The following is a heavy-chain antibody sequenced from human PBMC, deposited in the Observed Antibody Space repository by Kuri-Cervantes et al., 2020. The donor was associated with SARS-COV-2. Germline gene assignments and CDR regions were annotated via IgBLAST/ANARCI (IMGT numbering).Heavy chain of an antibody. V-gene: IGHV5-51*01. CDR3: ARLTWGSNEYYFDY. CDR1: GYSFTSYW. J-gene: IGHJ4*02. CDR2: IYPGDSNI. Sequence: GGSLRLSCKGSGYSFTSYWIGWVRQKPGKGLEWMGIIYPGDSNIRYSPSFQGQVTISADKSISTAYLQWSSLKASDTAMYYCARLTWGSNEYYFDYWGQGTLVTVSS. D-gene: IGHD7-27*01.